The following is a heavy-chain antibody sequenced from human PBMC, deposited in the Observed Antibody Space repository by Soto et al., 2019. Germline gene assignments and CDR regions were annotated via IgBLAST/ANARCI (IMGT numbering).Heavy chain of an antibody. CDR3: ARSRGSYYPNFDS. D-gene: IGHD3-10*01. CDR2: VIPILGAS. CDR1: ADTFTGYT. J-gene: IGHJ4*02. V-gene: IGHV1-69*08. Sequence: QVQLVQSGAEVKKPGSSVKVSCKASADTFTGYTVTWVRQAPGQGLEWVGRVIPILGASNFAQKFQGRVTIAADKSADTAYMVLTGLTSEDTAVYYCARSRGSYYPNFDSWGQGTLVTVSS.